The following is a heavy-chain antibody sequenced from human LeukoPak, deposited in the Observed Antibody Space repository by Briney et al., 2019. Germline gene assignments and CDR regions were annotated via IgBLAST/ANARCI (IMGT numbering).Heavy chain of an antibody. D-gene: IGHD6-19*01. Sequence: PSQTLSLTCTVSGGSISSYYWSWIRQPPGKGLEWIGYIYYSGSTNYNPSLKSRVTISVDTSKNQFSLKLSSVTAADTAVYYCARESSGWYVDYWGQGTLVTVSS. J-gene: IGHJ4*02. CDR1: GGSISSYY. CDR2: IYYSGST. V-gene: IGHV4-59*01. CDR3: ARESSGWYVDY.